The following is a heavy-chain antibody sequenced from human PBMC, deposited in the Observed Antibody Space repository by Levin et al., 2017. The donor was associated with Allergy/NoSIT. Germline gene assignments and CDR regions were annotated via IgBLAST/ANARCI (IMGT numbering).Heavy chain of an antibody. CDR2: ISGSGGST. V-gene: IGHV3-23*01. Sequence: GESLKISCAASGFTFSSYAMSWVRQAPGKGLEWVSAISGSGGSTYYADSVKGRFTISRDNSKNTLYLQMNSLRAEDTAVYYCAKGVRFLEWYTFDYWGQGTLVTVSS. J-gene: IGHJ4*02. CDR1: GFTFSSYA. D-gene: IGHD3-3*01. CDR3: AKGVRFLEWYTFDY.